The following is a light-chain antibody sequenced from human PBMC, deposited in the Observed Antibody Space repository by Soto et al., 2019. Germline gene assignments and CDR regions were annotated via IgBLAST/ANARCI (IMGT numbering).Light chain of an antibody. CDR2: ENN. Sequence: QSVLTQPHSVSAAPGQKVTISCSGSSSNIGNNYVSWYQQLPGTAPKLLIYENNKRPSGIPDRFSGSKSGTSATLGITGLQTGDEADFYCGTWDSSLSADVVFGGGTKLTVL. J-gene: IGLJ2*01. V-gene: IGLV1-51*02. CDR1: SSNIGNNY. CDR3: GTWDSSLSADVV.